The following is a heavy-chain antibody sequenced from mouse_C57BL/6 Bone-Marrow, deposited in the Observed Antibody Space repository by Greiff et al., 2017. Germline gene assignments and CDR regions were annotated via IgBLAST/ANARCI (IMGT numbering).Heavy chain of an antibody. CDR1: GFTFSSYA. Sequence: EVMLVESGGGLVKPGGSLKLSCAASGFTFSSYAMSWVRQTPEKRLEWVATISDGGSYTYYPDNVKGRFTISRDNAKNNLYLQMSHLKSEDTAMYYCARAIYYDDDWFAYWGQGTLVTVSA. CDR3: ARAIYYDDDWFAY. D-gene: IGHD2-4*01. CDR2: ISDGGSYT. V-gene: IGHV5-4*03. J-gene: IGHJ3*01.